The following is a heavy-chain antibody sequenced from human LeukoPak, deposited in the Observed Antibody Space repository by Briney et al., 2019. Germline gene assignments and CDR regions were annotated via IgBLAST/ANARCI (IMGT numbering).Heavy chain of an antibody. CDR1: GVTFSSYG. CDR2: IKQDGSEK. Sequence: GGSLRLSCAASGVTFSSYGMSWGRQAPGRGLESVANIKQDGSEKDYVDSGKGRFTISRHNAKNSLYLQMNSLRAEDTAVYYCARGLYNRNYWGQGTLVTVSS. D-gene: IGHD1-14*01. CDR3: ARGLYNRNY. V-gene: IGHV3-7*01. J-gene: IGHJ4*02.